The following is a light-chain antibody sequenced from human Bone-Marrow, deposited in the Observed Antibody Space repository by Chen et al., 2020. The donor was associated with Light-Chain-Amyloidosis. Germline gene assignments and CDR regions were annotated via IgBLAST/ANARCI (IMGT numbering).Light chain of an antibody. V-gene: IGLV3-25*03. CDR1: ALPTKY. J-gene: IGLJ2*01. CDR3: QSADSSGTYEVI. CDR2: RDT. Sequence: SYEPTQPPSVLVPPGPTARITCSGDALPTKYAYWYQQKPGQAPVLVIHRDTERPSGISERFSGSSSGTTATLTISGVQAEDEADYHCQSADSSGTYEVIFGGGTKLTVL.